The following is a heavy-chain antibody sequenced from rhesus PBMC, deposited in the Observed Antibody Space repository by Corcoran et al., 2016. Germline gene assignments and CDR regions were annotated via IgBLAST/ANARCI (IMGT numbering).Heavy chain of an antibody. J-gene: IGHJ4*01. CDR1: GGSISSGYYY. Sequence: QVQLQESGPGVVKPSETLSLTCAVSGGSISSGYYYWTWIRQPPGKGLEWIRCNFSNSERKIYHPALQSRVTRSTDTTKNQFTLTLTSVTAADTAVYLCAKSGAPIAPVDCWGQGVLVTVSS. CDR3: AKSGAPIAPVDC. D-gene: IGHD1-44*01. V-gene: IGHV4S12*01. CDR2: NFSNSERK.